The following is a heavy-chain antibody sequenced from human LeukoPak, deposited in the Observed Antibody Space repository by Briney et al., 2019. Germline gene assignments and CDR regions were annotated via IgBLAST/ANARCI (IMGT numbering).Heavy chain of an antibody. V-gene: IGHV3-30*04. CDR3: LRDLNWSLDQ. J-gene: IGHJ4*02. CDR2: ISYDGNDE. CDR1: GFTFSNYT. D-gene: IGHD1-20*01. Sequence: SGGSLRLSCAASGFTFSNYTMHWVRQAPGKGLEWVTVISYDGNDEYYADSVKGRFTISRDKSKSTLYLQMNSLRAEDTAVYYCLRDLNWSLDQWGQGTLVTVSS.